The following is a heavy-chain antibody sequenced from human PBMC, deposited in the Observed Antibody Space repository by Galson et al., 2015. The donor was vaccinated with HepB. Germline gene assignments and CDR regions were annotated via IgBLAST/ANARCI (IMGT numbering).Heavy chain of an antibody. Sequence: ETLSLTCAVSGGSFSGYYWSWIRQPPGKGLEWIGEINHSGSTNYNPSLKSRVTISVDTSKNQFSLKLSSVTAADTAVYYCARGYRYYDFWSGYYFDYWGQGTLVTVSS. D-gene: IGHD3-3*01. CDR1: GGSFSGYY. CDR2: INHSGST. V-gene: IGHV4-34*01. J-gene: IGHJ4*02. CDR3: ARGYRYYDFWSGYYFDY.